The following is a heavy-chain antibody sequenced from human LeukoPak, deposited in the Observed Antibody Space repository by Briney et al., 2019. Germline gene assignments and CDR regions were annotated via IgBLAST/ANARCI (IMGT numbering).Heavy chain of an antibody. V-gene: IGHV3-21*06. J-gene: IGHJ4*02. D-gene: IGHD5-24*01. CDR1: GFTFSDFG. CDR2: ITSSSNYI. CDR3: ARGLEMATIRYFDY. Sequence: GGSLRLSCAASGFTFSDFGMNWVRQAPGKGLEWVSSITSSSNYIDYADSVKGRFTISRDNAKNSLHLQMSSLRAEDTAVYYCARGLEMATIRYFDYWGRGTLVTVSS.